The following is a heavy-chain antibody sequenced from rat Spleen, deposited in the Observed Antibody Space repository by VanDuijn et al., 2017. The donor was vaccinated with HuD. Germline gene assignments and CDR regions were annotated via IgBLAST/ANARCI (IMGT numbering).Heavy chain of an antibody. J-gene: IGHJ1*01. Sequence: EVQLVDHGGGLVQPGRSLKLSCAPSGFTFSIYGMAWVRQAPTKGLEWVASIGTGGGNTYYRDSVKGRFTISRDNAKNTLYLQMDSLRSEDTATYYCARRSTTGIPGWYFDFWGPGTMVTVSS. CDR3: ARRSTTGIPGWYFDF. CDR2: IGTGGGNT. CDR1: GFTFSIYG. V-gene: IGHV5S13*01. D-gene: IGHD1-9*01.